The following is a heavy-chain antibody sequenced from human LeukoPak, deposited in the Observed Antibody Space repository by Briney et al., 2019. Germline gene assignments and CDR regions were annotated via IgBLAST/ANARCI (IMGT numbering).Heavy chain of an antibody. J-gene: IGHJ4*02. CDR1: GFTFSSYA. Sequence: GGSLRLSCAASGFTFSSYAMHWVRQAPGKGLEWVAVISYDGSNKYYADSVKGRFTISRDNAKNSLYLQMNSLRAEDTAVYYCARADGSSWFNFWGQGTLVTVSS. CDR3: ARADGSSWFNF. D-gene: IGHD6-13*01. CDR2: ISYDGSNK. V-gene: IGHV3-30*04.